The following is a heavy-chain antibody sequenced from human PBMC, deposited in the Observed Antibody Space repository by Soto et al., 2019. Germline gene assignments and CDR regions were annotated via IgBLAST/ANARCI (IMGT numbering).Heavy chain of an antibody. CDR3: ASAPVCGGVCYDHWLDP. Sequence: QVQLVQSGAEVKKPGASVRVSCRTSGYTFTSYAIHWVRQAPGQGLKWMAWSNIGNGNTKYSPKFQGRVTVSMDTSASTVYMELSSLRSEDTAVYYCASAPVCGGVCYDHWLDPWGQGTLVTVSS. J-gene: IGHJ5*02. V-gene: IGHV1-3*04. CDR2: SNIGNGNT. CDR1: GYTFTSYA. D-gene: IGHD2-21*02.